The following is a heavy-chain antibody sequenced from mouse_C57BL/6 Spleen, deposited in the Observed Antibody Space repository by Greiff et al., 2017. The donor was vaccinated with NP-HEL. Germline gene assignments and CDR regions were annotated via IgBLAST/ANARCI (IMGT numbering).Heavy chain of an antibody. D-gene: IGHD2-1*01. V-gene: IGHV1-15*01. Sequence: QVQLQQSGAELVRPGASVTLSCKASGYTFTDYEMHWVKQTPVHGLEWIGAIDPETGGTAYNQKFKGKAILTADESSSTAYMELRRLTSADSAVDYCTKSYYGNYGFDYWGQGTTLTVSS. CDR2: IDPETGGT. CDR1: GYTFTDYE. J-gene: IGHJ2*01. CDR3: TKSYYGNYGFDY.